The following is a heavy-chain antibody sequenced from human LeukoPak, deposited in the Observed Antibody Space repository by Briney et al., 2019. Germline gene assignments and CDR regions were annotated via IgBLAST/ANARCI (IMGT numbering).Heavy chain of an antibody. Sequence: SVKVSCKASGGTFSSYAISWVRQAPGQGLEWVGGIIPIFGTANYAQKFQGRVTITTDESTSTAYMELSSLRSEDTAVYYCAESTTTASGLYYTDVWGKGTTVTVSS. J-gene: IGHJ6*03. CDR1: GGTFSSYA. V-gene: IGHV1-69*05. CDR3: AESTTTASGLYYTDV. D-gene: IGHD1-1*01. CDR2: IIPIFGTA.